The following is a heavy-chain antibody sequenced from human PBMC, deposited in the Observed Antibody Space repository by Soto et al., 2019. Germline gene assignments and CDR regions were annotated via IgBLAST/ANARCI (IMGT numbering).Heavy chain of an antibody. V-gene: IGHV4-4*02. Sequence: SETLSLTCAVSGGSISSNNWWSWVRQPPGKGLEWIGYIEYSGNTYYNPSLKGRLSISVDTSKSRFSLNLRSVNAADTAIYYCARDSGLWFGDTYYYYGMDVWGQGTTVTVSS. CDR1: GGSISSNNW. J-gene: IGHJ6*02. CDR3: ARDSGLWFGDTYYYYGMDV. D-gene: IGHD3-10*01. CDR2: IEYSGNT.